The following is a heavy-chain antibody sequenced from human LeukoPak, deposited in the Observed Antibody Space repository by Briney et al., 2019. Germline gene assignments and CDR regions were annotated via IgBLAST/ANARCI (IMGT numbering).Heavy chain of an antibody. CDR3: ARVIAVADTFDY. Sequence: ASVKVSCKASGYTFTGYYMHWVRQAPGQGLEWMGIINPSGGSTSYAQKFQGRVTMTRDTSTSTVYMELSSLRSEDTAVYYCARVIAVADTFDYWGQGTLVTVSS. J-gene: IGHJ4*02. V-gene: IGHV1-46*01. D-gene: IGHD6-19*01. CDR1: GYTFTGYY. CDR2: INPSGGST.